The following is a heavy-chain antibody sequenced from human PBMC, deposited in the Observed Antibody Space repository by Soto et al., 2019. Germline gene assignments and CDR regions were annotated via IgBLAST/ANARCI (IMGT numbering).Heavy chain of an antibody. CDR2: ISAYNGNT. J-gene: IGHJ4*02. D-gene: IGHD3-10*01. V-gene: IGHV1-18*01. Sequence: SVKVSCKASGYIFSGYGISWVRQAPGQGLEWMGWISAYNGNTKSAQNLQGRVTMTTDTSTSTAYMELRSLRSDDTAVYYCARDLDGSGSYYTDYWGPGTRVTVAS. CDR3: ARDLDGSGSYYTDY. CDR1: GYIFSGYG.